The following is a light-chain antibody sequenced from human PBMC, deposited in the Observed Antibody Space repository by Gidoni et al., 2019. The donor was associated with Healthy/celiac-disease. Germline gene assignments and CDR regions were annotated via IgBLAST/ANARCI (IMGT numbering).Light chain of an antibody. J-gene: IGKJ1*01. Sequence: DIQMTQSPSSLSASVGDRVTITCRASQRISSYLNWYQQKPGKAPKLLIYDASSLQSGVPSRFSGSGSGTDFTLTISSLQPEDIATYYCQQSYSTSWTFGQGTKVEIK. CDR1: QRISSY. CDR3: QQSYSTSWT. CDR2: DAS. V-gene: IGKV1-39*01.